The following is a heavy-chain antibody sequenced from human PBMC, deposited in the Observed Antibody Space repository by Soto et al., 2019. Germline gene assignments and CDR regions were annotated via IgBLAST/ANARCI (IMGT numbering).Heavy chain of an antibody. CDR3: ARDNGYSYGYTLDH. J-gene: IGHJ4*02. CDR2: IYYSGST. V-gene: IGHV4-59*01. Sequence: SETLSLTCTVSGGCISISYWTWIRQPPGKGLEWIGYIYYSGSTNYNPSLKSRVTISVDTSKNQFSLKLSSVTAADTAVYYCARDNGYSYGYTLDHWGQGTLVTVSS. D-gene: IGHD5-18*01. CDR1: GGCISISY.